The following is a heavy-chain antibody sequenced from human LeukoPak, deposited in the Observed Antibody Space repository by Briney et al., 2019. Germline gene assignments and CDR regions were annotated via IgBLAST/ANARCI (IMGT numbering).Heavy chain of an antibody. J-gene: IGHJ4*02. CDR1: GHTFTVYH. V-gene: IGHV1-2*02. CDR2: INPNSGDT. D-gene: IGHD2-8*01. CDR3: ARADWSMLDY. Sequence: ASVKVSCKASGHTFTVYHIHWVRQAPGQGLEWMGWINPNSGDTNFAQKFQGRVAMTRDTSISTVYMEVSRLRSDDTAVYYCARADWSMLDYWGQGTLVTVSS.